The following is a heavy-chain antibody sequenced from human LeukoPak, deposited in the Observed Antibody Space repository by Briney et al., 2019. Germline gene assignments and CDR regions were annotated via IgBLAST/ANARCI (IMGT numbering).Heavy chain of an antibody. J-gene: IGHJ2*01. CDR2: IKQDGNEK. CDR3: ARDAHCSSTDCYKPLWYFDL. V-gene: IGHV3-7*01. CDR1: GFRFSSYW. D-gene: IGHD2-2*02. Sequence: PGGSLRLSCAASGFRFSSYWMGWVRQAPGKGLEWVANIKQDGNEKYHVDSVKGRFAISRDDAKNSVFLQMSSLRVEDTAVYFCARDAHCSSTDCYKPLWYFDLWGRGTLVTVSS.